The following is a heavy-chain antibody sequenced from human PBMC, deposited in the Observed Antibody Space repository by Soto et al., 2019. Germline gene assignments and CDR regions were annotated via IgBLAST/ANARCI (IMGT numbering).Heavy chain of an antibody. CDR1: GFTFSSYG. V-gene: IGHV3-33*01. D-gene: IGHD1-26*01. CDR2: IWYDGSNK. J-gene: IGHJ4*02. CDR3: SYSVGATRFDY. Sequence: GGSLRLSCAASGFTFSSYGMHWVRQAPGKGLEWVAVIWYDGSNKYYADSVKGRFTISRDNSKNTLYLQMNSLRAEDTAVYYCSYSVGATRFDYWGQGTLVTVSS.